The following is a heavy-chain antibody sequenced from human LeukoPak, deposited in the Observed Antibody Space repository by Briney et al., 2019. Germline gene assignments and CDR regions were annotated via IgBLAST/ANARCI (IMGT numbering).Heavy chain of an antibody. CDR3: VKDRHCSSTSCYAPFDY. D-gene: IGHD2-2*01. CDR2: ISSNGGST. J-gene: IGHJ4*02. V-gene: IGHV3-64D*06. CDR1: GFTFSSYA. Sequence: GGSLRLSCSASGFTFSSYAMHWVRQAPGKGLEYVSAISSNGGSTYFADSVKGRFTISRDNSKNTLYLQMSSLRAEDTAVYYCVKDRHCSSTSCYAPFDYWGQGTLVTVSS.